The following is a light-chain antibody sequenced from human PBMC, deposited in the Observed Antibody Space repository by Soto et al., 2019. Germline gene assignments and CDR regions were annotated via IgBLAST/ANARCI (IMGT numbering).Light chain of an antibody. CDR1: QSFTSNY. CDR2: GAS. V-gene: IGKV3-20*01. J-gene: IGKJ2*01. Sequence: EIVLTQSPGTLSLSPGERAILSCRASQSFTSNYLAWYRHQPGQARRLLILGASSRATGIPDMFSGSGSGTYFTLIISGLEPEDSAVYYCQQYRSSPYTFGQGTKLEIK. CDR3: QQYRSSPYT.